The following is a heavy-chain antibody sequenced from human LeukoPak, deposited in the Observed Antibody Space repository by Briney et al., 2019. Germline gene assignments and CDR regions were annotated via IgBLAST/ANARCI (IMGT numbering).Heavy chain of an antibody. J-gene: IGHJ4*02. Sequence: GASVKVSCKASGYTFTSYDINWVRQATGQGLEWMGWMNPNSGNTGYAQKFQGRVTMTRNTSISTAYMELSSLRSEDTAVCYCAVVVVPAAISFDYWGQGTLVTVSS. V-gene: IGHV1-8*01. CDR3: AVVVVPAAISFDY. D-gene: IGHD2-2*02. CDR2: MNPNSGNT. CDR1: GYTFTSYD.